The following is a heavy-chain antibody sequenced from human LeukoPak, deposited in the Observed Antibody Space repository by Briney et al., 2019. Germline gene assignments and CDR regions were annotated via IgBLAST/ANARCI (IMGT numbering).Heavy chain of an antibody. CDR3: AKGDSTSPGGGY. J-gene: IGHJ4*02. CDR2: IRSDGSSK. V-gene: IGHV3-30*02. CDR1: GLTFRSYG. Sequence: GGSLRLPCAASGLTFRSYGMHWVRPAPGKGPGWEAFIRSDGSSKYYVDSVKGRFTISRDNSKNTLYLQMNSLRVEDTAVYYCAKGDSTSPGGGYWGQGTLVTVSS. D-gene: IGHD3-16*01.